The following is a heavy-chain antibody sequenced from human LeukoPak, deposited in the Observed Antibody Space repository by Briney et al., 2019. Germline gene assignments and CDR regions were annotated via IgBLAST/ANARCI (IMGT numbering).Heavy chain of an antibody. CDR1: GFSLSTSGMC. J-gene: IGHJ4*02. D-gene: IGHD3-22*01. V-gene: IGHV2-70*11. Sequence: AGPALVKPTQTLTLTCTISGFSLSTSGMCVSWIRKPPGKALEWLARIDWDDDKYYSTSLKTRLTISKDTSKNQVVLTMTNMDPVDTATYYCARIPAYYYDSSGNDYWGQGTLVSVSS. CDR3: ARIPAYYYDSSGNDY. CDR2: IDWDDDK.